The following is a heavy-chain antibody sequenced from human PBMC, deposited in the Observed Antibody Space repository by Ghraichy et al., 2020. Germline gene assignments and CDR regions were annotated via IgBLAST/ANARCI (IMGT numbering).Heavy chain of an antibody. Sequence: GSLRLSCTVSGGSISSSSYYWGWIRQPPGKGLEWLVRIYYSGSTYYNPSLKSRVTISVDTSKNQFSLKLSSVTAADTAVYYCARHKNYYDSSGYYYNYYYGMDGWGQGTTVTVPS. CDR1: GGSISSSSYY. D-gene: IGHD3-22*01. J-gene: IGHJ6*02. V-gene: IGHV4-39*01. CDR2: IYYSGST. CDR3: ARHKNYYDSSGYYYNYYYGMDG.